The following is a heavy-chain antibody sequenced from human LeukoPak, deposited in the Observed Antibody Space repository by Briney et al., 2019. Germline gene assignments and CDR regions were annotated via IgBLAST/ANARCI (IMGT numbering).Heavy chain of an antibody. CDR2: IVYDGSSK. D-gene: IGHD2-2*01. J-gene: IGHJ6*03. CDR3: AKDALVPAATYYYYYYMDV. V-gene: IGHV3-30*04. Sequence: PGGSLRLSCEVSGFTFSTYAMQWVRRAPGKGLEWVGVIVYDGSSKYYADSVKGRFTISRDNSRNTLYLQMNSLRAEDTAVYYCAKDALVPAATYYYYYYMDVWGKGTTVTISS. CDR1: GFTFSTYA.